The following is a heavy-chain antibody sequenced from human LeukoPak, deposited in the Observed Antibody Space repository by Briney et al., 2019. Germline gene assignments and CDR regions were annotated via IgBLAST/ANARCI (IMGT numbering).Heavy chain of an antibody. J-gene: IGHJ6*03. V-gene: IGHV1-69*13. CDR2: IVPMFGTP. D-gene: IGHD7-27*01. CDR1: GGAFSSYA. Sequence: ASVKVSCKASGGAFSSYAFSWVRQAPDQGLEWMGGIVPMFGTPTYSQKFKGRITLTADESTSTAYMELSSLRSEDTALYYCATDHERAGDISFFYLDVWGKGTTVIVSS. CDR3: ATDHERAGDISFFYLDV.